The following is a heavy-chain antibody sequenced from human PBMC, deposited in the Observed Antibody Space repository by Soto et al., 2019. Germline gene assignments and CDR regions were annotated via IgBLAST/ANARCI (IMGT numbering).Heavy chain of an antibody. V-gene: IGHV1-69*13. Sequence: ASVKVSCKASGGTFSSYAISWVRQAPGQGLEWMGGIIPIFGTANYAQKFQGRVTITADESTSTAYMELSSLRSEDTAVYYCARLANIAVAGPTHYFDYWGQGTLVTVSS. CDR2: IIPIFGTA. J-gene: IGHJ4*02. CDR1: GGTFSSYA. CDR3: ARLANIAVAGPTHYFDY. D-gene: IGHD6-19*01.